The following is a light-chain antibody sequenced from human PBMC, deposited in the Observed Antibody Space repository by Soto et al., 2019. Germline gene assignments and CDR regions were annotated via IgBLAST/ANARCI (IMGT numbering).Light chain of an antibody. CDR3: QQSYSTPLT. J-gene: IGKJ5*01. CDR1: QSVSTY. V-gene: IGKV3-11*01. CDR2: GAF. Sequence: EIVLTQSPATLSLSPGERATISCRASQSVSTYLAWYQQKPGQAPRLLIYGAFNRATGIPARFSGSGSGTDFTLTISSLQPEDFATYYCQQSYSTPLTFGQGTRLENK.